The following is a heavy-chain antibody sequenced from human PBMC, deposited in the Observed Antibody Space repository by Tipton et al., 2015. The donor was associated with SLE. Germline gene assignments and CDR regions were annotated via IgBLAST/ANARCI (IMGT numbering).Heavy chain of an antibody. V-gene: IGHV4-34*12. J-gene: IGHJ6*03. D-gene: IGHD2-21*01. CDR2: IFYSGST. CDR1: GGSFSGYY. Sequence: TLSLTCAVYGGSFSGYYWSWIRQPPGKGLEWIGSIFYSGSTNYNPSLKSRVTISVDTSKNQFSLKLSSVTAADTAVYYCAREGARGGDDYYYYMDVWGKGTTVTVSS. CDR3: AREGARGGDDYYYYMDV.